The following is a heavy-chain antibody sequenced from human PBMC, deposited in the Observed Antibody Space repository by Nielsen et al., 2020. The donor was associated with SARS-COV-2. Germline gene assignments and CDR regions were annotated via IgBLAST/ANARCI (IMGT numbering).Heavy chain of an antibody. V-gene: IGHV3-74*01. Sequence: GESLKISCAGSGFTFSSYYMNWVRQAPGKGLMWVSRINSDGSRSAYADAVKGRFTISRDNSKNTLYLQMNSLRVEDTAVYYCVKWVQLDLGYYYHGMDVWGQGTTVTVSS. CDR2: INSDGSRS. D-gene: IGHD6-6*01. CDR3: VKWVQLDLGYYYHGMDV. J-gene: IGHJ6*02. CDR1: GFTFSSYY.